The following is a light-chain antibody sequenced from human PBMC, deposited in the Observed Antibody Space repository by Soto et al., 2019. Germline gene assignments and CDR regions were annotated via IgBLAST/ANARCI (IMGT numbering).Light chain of an antibody. CDR1: SSDVGGYKY. CDR3: SSYASSTALV. J-gene: IGLJ2*01. CDR2: EVS. Sequence: QSALTQPASVSGSPGQSITISCTGTSSDVGGYKYVSWYQQHPGKAPKLMIYEVSNRPSGVSNRFSGSKSGNTASLTIPGLQAEDEADYYCSSYASSTALVFGGGTQLTVL. V-gene: IGLV2-14*01.